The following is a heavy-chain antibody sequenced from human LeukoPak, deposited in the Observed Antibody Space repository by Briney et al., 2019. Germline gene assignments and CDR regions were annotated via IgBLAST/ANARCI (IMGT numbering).Heavy chain of an antibody. CDR1: GFTFSSHA. V-gene: IGHV3-23*01. D-gene: IGHD6-19*01. CDR3: ARGDTYSSGWYFDY. CDR2: ISGSGGST. J-gene: IGHJ4*02. Sequence: GGSLRLSCAASGFTFSSHAMSWVRQAPGKGLEWVSAISGSGGSTYSADSVKGRFTISRDNAKNTLYLQMNSLRAEDTAVYYCARGDTYSSGWYFDYWGQGTLVTVSS.